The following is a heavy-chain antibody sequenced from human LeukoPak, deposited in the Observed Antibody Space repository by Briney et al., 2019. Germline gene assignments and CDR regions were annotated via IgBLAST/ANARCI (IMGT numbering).Heavy chain of an antibody. J-gene: IGHJ4*02. V-gene: IGHV3-30*04. CDR2: ISYDANEQ. CDR1: GFVFSGHA. Sequence: GRSLRLSCAATGFVFSGHAMHWVRQAPGKGLEWVAVISYDANEQYYADSVKGRFSVSRDDSGSTMYLQMNSLRTEDTATYYCARDGTIYGILPHLDYWGQGTLVTVAP. CDR3: ARDGTIYGILPHLDY. D-gene: IGHD3-3*01.